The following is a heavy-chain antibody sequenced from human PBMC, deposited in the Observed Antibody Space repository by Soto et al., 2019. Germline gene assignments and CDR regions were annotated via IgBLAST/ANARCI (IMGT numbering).Heavy chain of an antibody. Sequence: GGSLRLSCAASGFTFSSYAMHWVRQAPGKGLEWVAVISYDGSNKYYADSVKGRFTISRDNSKNTLYLQMNSLRAEDTAVYYCASPYNWNYVAYWGQGTLVTVSS. J-gene: IGHJ4*02. D-gene: IGHD1-20*01. CDR2: ISYDGSNK. V-gene: IGHV3-30-3*01. CDR1: GFTFSSYA. CDR3: ASPYNWNYVAY.